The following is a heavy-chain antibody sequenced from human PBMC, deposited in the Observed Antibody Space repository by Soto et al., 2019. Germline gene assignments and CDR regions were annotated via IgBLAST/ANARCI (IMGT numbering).Heavy chain of an antibody. V-gene: IGHV4-34*01. J-gene: IGHJ4*02. D-gene: IGHD3-10*01. CDR2: INHSGST. CDR3: ARGRGFGEHGRYYFDY. Sequence: QVQLQQWGAGLLKPSETLSLTCAVYGGSFSGYYWSWIRQPPGKGLEWIGEINHSGSTNYNPSLKSRVTISVDTSKNQFSLMLSSVTAADTAVYYCARGRGFGEHGRYYFDYWGQGTLVTVSS. CDR1: GGSFSGYY.